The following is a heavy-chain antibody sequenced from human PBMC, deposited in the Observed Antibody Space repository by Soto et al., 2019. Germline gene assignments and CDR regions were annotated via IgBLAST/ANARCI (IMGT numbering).Heavy chain of an antibody. Sequence: PSETLSLTFSVSCGLISIYFWSWIRQPQGKGLEYIGYRYYTGGTNYNSSLKSRVTISLDASKNKISLKLNSVTAADTAIYYCARSGLTFGGVVCGQGKQVTVSS. D-gene: IGHD3-16*01. V-gene: IGHV4-59*01. CDR2: RYYTGGT. CDR3: ARSGLTFGGVV. CDR1: CGLISIYF. J-gene: IGHJ4*02.